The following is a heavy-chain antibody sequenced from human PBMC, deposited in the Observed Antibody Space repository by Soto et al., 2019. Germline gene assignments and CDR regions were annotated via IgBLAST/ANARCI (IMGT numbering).Heavy chain of an antibody. CDR1: GGSISRGGYY. V-gene: IGHV4-31*03. D-gene: IGHD2-2*01. CDR2: IYYSAST. Sequence: SDTLSLTCSVTGGSISRGGYYWNWSRQPPGRDLEWIGYIYYSASTYYNPSLQSRVTIAVDTSKNQFSLKLTSVPAAHTAVYFYARKHSHLSSSINCHAFDIWGQGTTVTVSS. CDR3: ARKHSHLSSSINCHAFDI. J-gene: IGHJ3*02.